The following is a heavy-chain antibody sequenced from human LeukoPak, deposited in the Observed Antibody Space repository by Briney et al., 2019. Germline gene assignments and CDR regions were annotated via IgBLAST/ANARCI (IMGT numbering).Heavy chain of an antibody. CDR1: GFTLSSYA. CDR2: ISGSGGST. Sequence: PGGSLRLSCAASGFTLSSYAMTWVRXVPGKXLEWVSVISGSGGSTYYADSVKGRFTISRDNSKNTLYLQTNSLRAEDTAVYYCAKPLQATVVTPEYFQHWGQGTLVTVSS. D-gene: IGHD4-23*01. V-gene: IGHV3-23*01. J-gene: IGHJ1*01. CDR3: AKPLQATVVTPEYFQH.